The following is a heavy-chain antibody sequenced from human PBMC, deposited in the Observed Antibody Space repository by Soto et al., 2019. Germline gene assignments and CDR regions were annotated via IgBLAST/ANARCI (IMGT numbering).Heavy chain of an antibody. V-gene: IGHV3-7*03. Sequence: EVQLVESGGGLVQPGGSLRLSCAASGFTFSRYWMSWVRQAPRKGLEWVANIKQDGSEKYYVDSVKGRFTISRDNAKNSVYLQMNSLRAEDTAVYYCARVLGSYREGAFDIWGQGTMVTVSS. J-gene: IGHJ3*02. CDR2: IKQDGSEK. CDR3: ARVLGSYREGAFDI. D-gene: IGHD1-26*01. CDR1: GFTFSRYW.